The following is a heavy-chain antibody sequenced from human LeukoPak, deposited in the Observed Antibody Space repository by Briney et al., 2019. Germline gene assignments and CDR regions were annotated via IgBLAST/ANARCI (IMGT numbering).Heavy chain of an antibody. CDR3: ARDVTNIVATDY. J-gene: IGHJ4*02. CDR1: GFTFSSYA. Sequence: GGSLSLSCAASGFTFSSYAMHWVRQAPGKGLEWVAVISYDGSNKYYADSVKGRFTISRDNSKNTLYLQMNSLRAEDTAVYYCARDVTNIVATDYWGQGTLVTVSS. D-gene: IGHD5-12*01. CDR2: ISYDGSNK. V-gene: IGHV3-30-3*01.